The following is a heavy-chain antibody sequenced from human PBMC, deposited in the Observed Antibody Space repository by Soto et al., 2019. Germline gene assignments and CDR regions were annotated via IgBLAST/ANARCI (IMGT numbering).Heavy chain of an antibody. CDR1: GGNAASSHW. CDR3: ARAIVPAGGNNYFDP. D-gene: IGHD3-16*01. Sequence: PSETLSLTCVVSGGNAASSHWWSWVRQSPGGGLEWIGNVYHTGDTNLNPSLQSRVTISVDKSNNQFSLRLNSLTAADTAVYFCARAIVPAGGNNYFDPWGPGTLVTVSS. J-gene: IGHJ5*02. V-gene: IGHV4-4*02. CDR2: VYHTGDT.